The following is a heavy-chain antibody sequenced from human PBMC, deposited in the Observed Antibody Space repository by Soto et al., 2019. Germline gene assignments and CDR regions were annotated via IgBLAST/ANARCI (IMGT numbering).Heavy chain of an antibody. CDR3: AKSLSAVYYYGMDV. CDR1: RFTFSSYA. Sequence: VGSLRLSCAASRFTFSSYAMSWVRQAPGKGLEWVSAISGSGGSTYYADSVKGRFTISRDNSKNTLYLQMNSLRAEDTAVYYCAKSLSAVYYYGMDVWGQGTTVTVSS. J-gene: IGHJ6*02. V-gene: IGHV3-23*01. CDR2: ISGSGGST. D-gene: IGHD3-16*02.